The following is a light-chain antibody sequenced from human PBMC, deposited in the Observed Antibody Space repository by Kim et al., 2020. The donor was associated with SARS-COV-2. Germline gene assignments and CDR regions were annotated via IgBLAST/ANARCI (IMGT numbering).Light chain of an antibody. CDR2: SNN. Sequence: PGQRVTISCSGSRSNSGSNTVNWYQPLPGTAPNLLIYSNNPRPSGVPDRFSGSKSGTSASLAISGLQSEDEADYYCAAWDDSLNALFGGGTQLTVL. V-gene: IGLV1-44*01. CDR1: RSNSGSNT. CDR3: AAWDDSLNAL. J-gene: IGLJ2*01.